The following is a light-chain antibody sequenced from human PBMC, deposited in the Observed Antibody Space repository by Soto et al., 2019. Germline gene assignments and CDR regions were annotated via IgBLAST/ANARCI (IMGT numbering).Light chain of an antibody. Sequence: QSALTQPASVSGSPGQSITISCTGTGSDVGSYKYVSWYQQHLGKAPNLIIFEVSNRPSGVSDRFSGSKSGNTASLTISGLQAEDEADYYCSSYTSISSLGVFGTGTKLTVL. CDR1: GSDVGSYKY. J-gene: IGLJ1*01. CDR2: EVS. CDR3: SSYTSISSLGV. V-gene: IGLV2-14*01.